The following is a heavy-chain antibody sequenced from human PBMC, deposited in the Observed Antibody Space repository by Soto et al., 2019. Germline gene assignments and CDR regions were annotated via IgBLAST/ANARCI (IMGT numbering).Heavy chain of an antibody. CDR2: IYYTGNT. V-gene: IGHV4-31*03. CDR3: ASGHDAYKVRY. CDR1: GGSISSGGTGSY. Sequence: QVQLQESGPGLVKPSQTLSLTCTVSGGSISSGGTGSYWTWIRQLPGKGLEWIGYIYYTGNTYYNPSLNSRPTISLDTSENQFSLKLTSVTAADTAVYFCASGHDAYKVRYWGQGTLVTVSS. J-gene: IGHJ4*02. D-gene: IGHD1-1*01.